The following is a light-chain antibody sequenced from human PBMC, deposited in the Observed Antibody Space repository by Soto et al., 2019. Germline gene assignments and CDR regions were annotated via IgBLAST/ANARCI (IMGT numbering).Light chain of an antibody. CDR1: QTVSRY. CDR2: AAS. V-gene: IGKV1-39*01. Sequence: DIQMTQSPSTLSASVRDRVTITCRASQTVSRYLNWYQQKSGTAPKLLIYAASTLHTGVPSRFSGRGSGTDFTLTINNLQREDFADYFCQQTYSNLWTFGQGTKVDIK. CDR3: QQTYSNLWT. J-gene: IGKJ1*01.